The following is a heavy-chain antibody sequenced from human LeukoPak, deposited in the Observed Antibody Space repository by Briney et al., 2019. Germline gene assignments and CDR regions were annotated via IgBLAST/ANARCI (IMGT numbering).Heavy chain of an antibody. D-gene: IGHD3-3*01. CDR2: INSDGSTT. CDR1: GLTLSSYW. Sequence: PGGSLRLSCAASGLTLSSYWVHWVRQAPEKGLMWVSRINSDGSTTSYADSVKGRFTISRDNAKNTLYLQMNSLRAEDTAVYFCVRGGVDYWGQGTPVTVSS. J-gene: IGHJ4*02. CDR3: VRGGVDY. V-gene: IGHV3-74*01.